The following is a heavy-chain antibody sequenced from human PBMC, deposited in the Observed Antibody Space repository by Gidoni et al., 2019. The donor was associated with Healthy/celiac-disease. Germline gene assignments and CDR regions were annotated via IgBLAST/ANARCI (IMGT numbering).Heavy chain of an antibody. V-gene: IGHV3-23*01. CDR3: AKFLGELSLVNYYGMDV. Sequence: EVQLLEYGGGVVQPGGSLRLSCAASGFNFGRHAMSWVRQAPGKGLEWVSAISGSGGSTYYADSVKGRFTISRYNSKNTLYLQMNSLRAEDTAVYYCAKFLGELSLVNYYGMDVWGQGTTVTVSS. CDR1: GFNFGRHA. D-gene: IGHD3-16*02. J-gene: IGHJ6*02. CDR2: ISGSGGST.